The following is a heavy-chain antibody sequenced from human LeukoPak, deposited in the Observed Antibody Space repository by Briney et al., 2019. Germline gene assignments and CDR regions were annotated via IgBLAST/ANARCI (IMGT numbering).Heavy chain of an antibody. V-gene: IGHV3-33*01. CDR3: ATGGPANDAFDI. D-gene: IGHD6-25*01. J-gene: IGHJ3*02. CDR2: IWYDGTNK. CDR1: GFTFSSYG. Sequence: GGSLRLSCAASGFTFSSYGMHWVRQAPGKGLEWVAVIWYDGTNKYYSDSVKGRFTISRDNSKNTVYLQMNSLRAEDTAVYYCATGGPANDAFDIWGQGTMVTVSS.